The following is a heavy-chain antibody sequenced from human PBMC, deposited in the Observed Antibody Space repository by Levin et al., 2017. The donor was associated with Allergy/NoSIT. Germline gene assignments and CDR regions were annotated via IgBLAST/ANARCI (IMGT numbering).Heavy chain of an antibody. CDR1: GFTFSSYS. CDR2: ISSSSSYI. Sequence: GGSLRLSCAASGFTFSSYSMNWVRQAPGKGLEWVSSISSSSSYIYYADSVKGRFTISRDNAKNSLYLQMNSLRAEDTAVYYCAREFDYGDLAGEIGFDYWGQGTLVTVSS. V-gene: IGHV3-21*01. CDR3: AREFDYGDLAGEIGFDY. J-gene: IGHJ4*02. D-gene: IGHD4-17*01.